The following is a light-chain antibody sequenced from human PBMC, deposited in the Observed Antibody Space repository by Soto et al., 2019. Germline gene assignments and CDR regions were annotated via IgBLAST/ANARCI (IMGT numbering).Light chain of an antibody. Sequence: DIQMTQSPSSVSASVGDRVTITCRASQGISSWLAWYQQKPGKAPKLLIYDASDLETGVPSRFSGSGSGTGFTFTISSLQPEDFATYYCQQYESLPLTFGRGTRLEI. J-gene: IGKJ5*01. CDR3: QQYESLPLT. CDR2: DAS. CDR1: QGISSW. V-gene: IGKV1-33*01.